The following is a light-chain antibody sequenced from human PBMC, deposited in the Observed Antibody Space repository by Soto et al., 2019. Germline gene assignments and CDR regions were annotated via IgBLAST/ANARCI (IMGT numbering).Light chain of an antibody. CDR2: RAS. V-gene: IGKV3-15*01. CDR1: QSVSSL. Sequence: VRTQSPATLSLSHGERATLSCRASQSVSSLLAWYQQKPGQAPRLLIYRASTRATGISGRFSGSGSGTEFTLTITSLQSEDFAVYYCQQYNEWPITFGQGTRLEIK. J-gene: IGKJ5*01. CDR3: QQYNEWPIT.